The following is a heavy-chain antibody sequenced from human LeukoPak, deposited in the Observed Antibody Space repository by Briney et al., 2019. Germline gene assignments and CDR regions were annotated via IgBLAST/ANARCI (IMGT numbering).Heavy chain of an antibody. CDR2: INWNGGST. CDR1: GFTFDDYG. J-gene: IGHJ4*02. D-gene: IGHD3-22*01. Sequence: GGSLRLSCAASGFTFDDYGMSWVRQAPGKGLEWVSGINWNGGSTGYADPVKGRFTISRDNANNSLYLQMNSLRAEDTALYYCAREPRGYYYDSSAADYWGQGTLVTVSS. CDR3: AREPRGYYYDSSAADY. V-gene: IGHV3-20*04.